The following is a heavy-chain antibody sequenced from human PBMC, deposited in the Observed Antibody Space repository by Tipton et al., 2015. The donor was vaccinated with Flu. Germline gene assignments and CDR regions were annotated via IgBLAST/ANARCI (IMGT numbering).Heavy chain of an antibody. Sequence: SLRLSCAASGFTFSSYAMHWVRQAPGKGLEWVAVISYDGSNKYYADSVKGRFTISRDNSKNTLYLQMNSLRAEDTAAYYCARGNDFWSGPYDYWGQGTLVTVSS. CDR2: ISYDGSNK. V-gene: IGHV3-30-3*01. J-gene: IGHJ4*02. D-gene: IGHD3-3*01. CDR1: GFTFSSYA. CDR3: ARGNDFWSGPYDY.